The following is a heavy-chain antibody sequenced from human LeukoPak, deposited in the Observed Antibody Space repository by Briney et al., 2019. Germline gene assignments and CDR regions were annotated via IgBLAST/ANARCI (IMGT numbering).Heavy chain of an antibody. Sequence: SETLSLTCIVSGGSISGTNSYWAWIRQPAGKGLEWIESIYFSGSTFYKSSLEIRLNMSVDMSKNQFSLKVRSVTAADTAVYYCARQRADYYYYYMDVWGKGTTVTVCS. J-gene: IGHJ6*03. CDR2: IYFSGST. CDR3: ARQRADYYYYYMDV. CDR1: GGSISGTNSY. V-gene: IGHV4-39*01.